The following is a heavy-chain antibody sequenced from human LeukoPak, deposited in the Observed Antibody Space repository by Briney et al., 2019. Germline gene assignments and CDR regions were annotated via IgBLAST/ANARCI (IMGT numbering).Heavy chain of an antibody. CDR3: AKDRTRQAY. J-gene: IGHJ4*02. CDR2: IKEDGSDK. V-gene: IGHV3-7*03. D-gene: IGHD3-3*01. Sequence: PGGSLILSCAAAGFTISNYWMSWVRQTPGEGLEGVANIKEDGSDKNYLDSLKGRFTISRDNAKKSLYLQMNSLRAEDTAVYSCAKDRTRQAYWGQGTLVTVSS. CDR1: GFTISNYW.